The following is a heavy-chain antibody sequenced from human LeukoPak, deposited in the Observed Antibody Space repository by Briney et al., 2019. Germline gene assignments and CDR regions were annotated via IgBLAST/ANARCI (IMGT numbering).Heavy chain of an antibody. D-gene: IGHD3-22*01. CDR1: GGSISNYY. CDR2: IYYSGST. J-gene: IGHJ3*02. CDR3: ARRRGRVTMIVRGAFDI. Sequence: SETLSLTCTVSGGSISNYYWGWIRQPPGKGLEWIGSIYYSGSTYYNPSLKSRVTISVDTSKNQFSLKLSSVTAADTAVYYCARRRGRVTMIVRGAFDIWGQGTMDTVSS. V-gene: IGHV4-39*01.